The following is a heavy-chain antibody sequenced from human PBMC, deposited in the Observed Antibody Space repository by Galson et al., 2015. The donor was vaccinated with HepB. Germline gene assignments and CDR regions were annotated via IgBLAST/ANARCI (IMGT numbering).Heavy chain of an antibody. CDR2: ITSSSTFI. CDR1: GFTFGGYT. CDR3: ARDGCSIGKSFDY. D-gene: IGHD3-3*02. V-gene: IGHV3-21*01. J-gene: IGHJ4*02. Sequence: SLRLSCAASGFTFGGYTMTWVRQAPGKGLEWVSSITSSSTFIYDADSVKGRFTISRDNAKNALYLQMKSLRADDTAVYYCARDGCSIGKSFDYWGRGTLVAVSS.